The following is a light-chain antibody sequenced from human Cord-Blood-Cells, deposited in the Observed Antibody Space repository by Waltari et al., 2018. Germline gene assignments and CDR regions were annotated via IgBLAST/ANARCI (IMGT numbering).Light chain of an antibody. J-gene: IGLJ2*01. CDR3: SSYTSSSTFVV. Sequence: QSALTQPPSVSGSPGQSVTISCTGTSSDVGSYNRVSWYQQPPGTAPKLMIYEVSNRPSGGADRFSGSKSGNTAALTISGLQAEDEADYYCSSYTSSSTFVVFGGGTKLTVL. CDR1: SSDVGSYNR. V-gene: IGLV2-18*02. CDR2: EVS.